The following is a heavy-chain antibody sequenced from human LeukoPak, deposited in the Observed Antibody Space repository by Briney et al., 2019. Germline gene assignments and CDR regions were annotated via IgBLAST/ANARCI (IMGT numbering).Heavy chain of an antibody. J-gene: IGHJ6*03. V-gene: IGHV4-4*07. Sequence: SETLSLTCTVSGGSISSYYWSWIRQPAGKGLEWIGRIYTSGSTNYNPSLKSRVTMSVDTSKNQFSLKLSSVTAADTAVYYCARAGVRGVPYYYYMDVWGKGTTVTISS. CDR1: GGSISSYY. CDR2: IYTSGST. D-gene: IGHD3-10*01. CDR3: ARAGVRGVPYYYYMDV.